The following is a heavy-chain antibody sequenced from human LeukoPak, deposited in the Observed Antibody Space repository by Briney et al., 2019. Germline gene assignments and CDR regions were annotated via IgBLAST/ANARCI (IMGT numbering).Heavy chain of an antibody. J-gene: IGHJ3*02. D-gene: IGHD4-11*01. CDR2: IWYDGSNK. CDR1: GFTFSSYG. CDR3: AKDLQEDAFDI. V-gene: IGHV3-33*06. Sequence: GGSLRLSCAASGFTFSSYGMHWVRQAPGKGLEWVAVIWYDGSNKYYADSVKGRFTISRDNSKNTLYLQMNSLRAEDTAVYYRAKDLQEDAFDIWGQGTMVTVSS.